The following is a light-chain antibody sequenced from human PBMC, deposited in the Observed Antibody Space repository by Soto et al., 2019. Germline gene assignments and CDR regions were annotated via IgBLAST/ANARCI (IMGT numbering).Light chain of an antibody. V-gene: IGKV3-15*01. CDR3: QQLFMYPPT. J-gene: IGKJ3*01. CDR1: QSVSPN. Sequence: EILMTQSPATLSVSPGERATLSCRASQSVSPNLAWYQQRPGQAPRLLIYGASTRATGIPGRFSASGSGTEFTLNISSLQPEDFATYYCQQLFMYPPTFGPGTKVDIK. CDR2: GAS.